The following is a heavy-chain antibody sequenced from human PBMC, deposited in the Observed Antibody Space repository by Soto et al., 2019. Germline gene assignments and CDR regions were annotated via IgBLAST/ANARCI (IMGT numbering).Heavy chain of an antibody. CDR1: GFTFSSYW. Sequence: GGSLRLSCAASGFTFSSYWMSWVRQAPGKGLEWVANIKQDGSEKYYVDSVKGRFTISRDNAKNSLYLQMNSLRAEDTAVYYCAKDQFRGDPYYYYYMDVWGKGTTVTVSS. CDR2: IKQDGSEK. J-gene: IGHJ6*03. V-gene: IGHV3-7*01. D-gene: IGHD3-10*01. CDR3: AKDQFRGDPYYYYYMDV.